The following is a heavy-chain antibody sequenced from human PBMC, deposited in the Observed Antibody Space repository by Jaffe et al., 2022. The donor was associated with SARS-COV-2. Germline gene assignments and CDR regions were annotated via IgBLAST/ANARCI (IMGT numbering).Heavy chain of an antibody. Sequence: QVQLQQWGAGLLKPSETLSLTCAVYGGSFSGYYWSWIRQPPGKGLEWIGEINHSGSTNYNPSLKSRVTISVDTSKNQFSLKLSSVTAADTAVYYCARLVVVVAAAYYMDVWGKGTTVTVSS. CDR1: GGSFSGYY. D-gene: IGHD2-15*01. CDR2: INHSGST. CDR3: ARLVVVVAAAYYMDV. J-gene: IGHJ6*03. V-gene: IGHV4-34*01.